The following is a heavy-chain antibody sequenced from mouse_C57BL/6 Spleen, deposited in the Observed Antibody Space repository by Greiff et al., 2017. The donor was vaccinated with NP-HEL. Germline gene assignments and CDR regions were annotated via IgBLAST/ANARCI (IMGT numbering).Heavy chain of an antibody. CDR1: GYTFTSYC. J-gene: IGHJ3*01. CDR3: ASDGYSGLAY. CDR2: IHPNSGST. D-gene: IGHD2-3*01. V-gene: IGHV1-64*01. Sequence: QVQLQQPGAELVKPGASVKLSCTASGYTFTSYCMHWVKQRPGQGLEWIGMIHPNSGSTNYNEKFKSKVTLTVDNSSSTAYMQLSSLTSEDSAVYYCASDGYSGLAYWGQGTLVTVSA.